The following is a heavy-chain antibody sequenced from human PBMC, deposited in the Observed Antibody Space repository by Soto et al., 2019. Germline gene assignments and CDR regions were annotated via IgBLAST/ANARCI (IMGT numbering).Heavy chain of an antibody. V-gene: IGHV4-31*03. J-gene: IGHJ3*02. CDR1: GGSISSGGYY. CDR2: IYYSGST. CDR3: ARDGLYDFWSGSPHGAFDI. Sequence: QVQLQESGPGLVKPSQTLSLTCTVSGGSISSGGYYWSWIRQHPGKGLEWIGYIYYSGSTYYNPSLKSRVTISVDTSKNQFSLKLSSVTAADTAVYYCARDGLYDFWSGSPHGAFDIWGQGTMVTVSS. D-gene: IGHD3-3*01.